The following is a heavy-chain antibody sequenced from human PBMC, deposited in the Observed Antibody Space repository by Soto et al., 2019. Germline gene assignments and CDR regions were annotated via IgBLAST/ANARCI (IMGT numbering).Heavy chain of an antibody. Sequence: QVQLVQSGAEVKKPGASVKVSCKTSGYTFTTYGISWVRQAPGQGLEWMGWISPYNGNTKYAQKPQGRVTMTADTSPSTAYMDLRSLTSDDTAVYYCTSGWFGEFVYYFDYWGQGTLVTVSS. CDR1: GYTFTTYG. CDR3: TSGWFGEFVYYFDY. J-gene: IGHJ4*02. CDR2: ISPYNGNT. V-gene: IGHV1-18*01. D-gene: IGHD3-10*01.